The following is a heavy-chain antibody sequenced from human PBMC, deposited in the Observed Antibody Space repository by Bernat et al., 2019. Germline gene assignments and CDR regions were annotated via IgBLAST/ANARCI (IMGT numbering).Heavy chain of an antibody. CDR3: ARENKPRAIAAAGMGFDY. J-gene: IGHJ4*02. D-gene: IGHD6-13*01. CDR1: GYTFTSYY. V-gene: IGHV1-46*01. CDR2: INPSGGST. Sequence: QVQLVQSGAEVKKPGASVKVSCKASGYTFTSYYMHWVRQAPGQGLEWMGIINPSGGSTSYAQKFQGRVTMTRDTSTSTGYMELSSLRSEDTAVYYCARENKPRAIAAAGMGFDYWGQGTLVTVSS.